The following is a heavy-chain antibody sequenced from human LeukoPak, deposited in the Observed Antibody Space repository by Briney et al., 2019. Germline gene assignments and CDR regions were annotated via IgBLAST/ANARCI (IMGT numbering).Heavy chain of an antibody. J-gene: IGHJ4*02. V-gene: IGHV3-23*01. CDR3: AKDAPGLTDYYDSSGYYPFDY. CDR2: ISGSGTST. D-gene: IGHD3-22*01. Sequence: GGSLRLSCAASGFTFSNYAMSWVRQAPGKGLEWVSGISGSGTSTYYADSVKGRFTISRDNSKNTLYLQMNSLRAEDTAVYYCAKDAPGLTDYYDSSGYYPFDYWGQGTLVTVSS. CDR1: GFTFSNYA.